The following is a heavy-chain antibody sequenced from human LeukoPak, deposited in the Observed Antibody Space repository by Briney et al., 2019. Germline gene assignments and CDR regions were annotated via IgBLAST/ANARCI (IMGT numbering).Heavy chain of an antibody. CDR3: ARGYCSAGSCPLEGYNWFDP. J-gene: IGHJ5*02. V-gene: IGHV3-30*01. Sequence: GGSLRLSCAASGFTFSSYAMHWVRQAPGKGLEWVAVISYGGSNKYYADSVKSRFTISGDNSKNTLYLQMNSLRAEDTAVYYCARGYCSAGSCPLEGYNWFDPWGQGTLVTVSS. CDR2: ISYGGSNK. D-gene: IGHD2-15*01. CDR1: GFTFSSYA.